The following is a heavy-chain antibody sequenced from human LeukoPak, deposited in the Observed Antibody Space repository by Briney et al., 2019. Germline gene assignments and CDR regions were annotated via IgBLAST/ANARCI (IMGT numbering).Heavy chain of an antibody. CDR3: VRSLPGTMLRGYGMDV. CDR2: IFPRDSDT. J-gene: IGHJ6*02. D-gene: IGHD3-10*01. Sequence: GLSLNSSCQTSGYTFRSYWIGWVRQVTGQGLDCMGVIFPRDSDTRYSPSFQGQVTISADKSTNTAYLHWGSLKASDSALYYCVRSLPGTMLRGYGMDVWGPGTTVIVS. CDR1: GYTFRSYW. V-gene: IGHV5-51*01.